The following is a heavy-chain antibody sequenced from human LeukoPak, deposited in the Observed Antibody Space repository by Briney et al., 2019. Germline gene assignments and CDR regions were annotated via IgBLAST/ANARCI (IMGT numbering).Heavy chain of an antibody. D-gene: IGHD2-8*01. Sequence: GGSLILSCAASGFTFTSYAMSWVRQAPGKGLEWVSAIIGSGGTTYYADSVKGRFTISRDNSKRTVDLQMNSLRAEDTAVYYCARDTNYYPVGVYYWGQGTLVTASS. CDR3: ARDTNYYPVGVYY. J-gene: IGHJ4*02. CDR1: GFTFTSYA. CDR2: IIGSGGTT. V-gene: IGHV3-23*01.